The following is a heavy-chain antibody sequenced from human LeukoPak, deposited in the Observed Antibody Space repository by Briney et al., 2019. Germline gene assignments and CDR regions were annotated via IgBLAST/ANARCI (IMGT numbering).Heavy chain of an antibody. Sequence: GGSLRLSCAASGFTFSSYGMHWVPHAPGKGLEWGADIWYEGSNTYYADSVRGGFTLSRGNSKNTLYLQVNSRRAEDTAVYYCAGDQAAAGPFDYWGQGTLVTVSS. CDR2: IWYEGSNT. CDR3: AGDQAAAGPFDY. J-gene: IGHJ4*02. D-gene: IGHD6-13*01. V-gene: IGHV3-33*01. CDR1: GFTFSSYG.